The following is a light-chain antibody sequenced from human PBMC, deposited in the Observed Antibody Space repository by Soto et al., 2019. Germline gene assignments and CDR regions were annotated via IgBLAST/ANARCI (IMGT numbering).Light chain of an antibody. Sequence: EIVLTQSPATLSLSPGERATLSWGASQSIRTYPAWYQQKPRQAPRLLMYDASTRATDIPASLSGDASGTDFPLTISRMQPEDSAVYYCQQYGSPSTFGQGTRLEIK. CDR1: QSIRTY. V-gene: IGKV3D-20*01. J-gene: IGKJ5*01. CDR3: QQYGSPST. CDR2: DAS.